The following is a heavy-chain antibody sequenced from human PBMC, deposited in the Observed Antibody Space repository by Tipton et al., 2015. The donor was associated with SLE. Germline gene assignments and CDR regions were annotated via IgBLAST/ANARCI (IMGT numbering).Heavy chain of an antibody. CDR2: IYTSGST. J-gene: IGHJ3*02. CDR1: GGSISSGSYY. V-gene: IGHV4-61*02. Sequence: TLSLTCTVSGGSISSGSYYWSWIRQPAGKGLEWIGRIYTSGSTNYNPSLKSRVTISVDTSKNQFSLKLSSVTAADTAVYYCATYYYDRKGAFDIWGQGTMVTVSS. D-gene: IGHD3-22*01. CDR3: ATYYYDRKGAFDI.